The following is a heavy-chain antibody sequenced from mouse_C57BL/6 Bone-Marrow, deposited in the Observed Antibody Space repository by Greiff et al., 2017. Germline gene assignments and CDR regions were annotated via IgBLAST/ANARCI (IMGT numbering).Heavy chain of an antibody. CDR3: ARRITTVVASRNYFDY. J-gene: IGHJ2*01. Sequence: VQLKQSGAELVKPGASVKLSCTASGFNIKDYYMHWVKQRTEQGLEWIGRIDPEDGETKYAPKFQGKATITADTSSNTAYLQLSTLTSENTAVYYCARRITTVVASRNYFDYWGQGTTLTVSS. CDR1: GFNIKDYY. V-gene: IGHV14-2*01. D-gene: IGHD1-1*01. CDR2: IDPEDGET.